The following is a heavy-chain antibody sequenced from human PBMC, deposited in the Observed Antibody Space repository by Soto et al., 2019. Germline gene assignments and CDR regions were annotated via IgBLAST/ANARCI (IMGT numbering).Heavy chain of an antibody. CDR1: GFSLSTSGVG. J-gene: IGHJ4*02. Sequence: QITLKESGHTLVKPTQTLTLTCTFSGFSLSTSGVGVGWIRQPPGKALEWLALIYWDDDKRYSPSLKSRFTITKDTSKNHVVLTMTNMDPVDTATYYCAHQTGGFDYWGQGTLVTVSS. D-gene: IGHD3-16*01. V-gene: IGHV2-5*02. CDR2: IYWDDDK. CDR3: AHQTGGFDY.